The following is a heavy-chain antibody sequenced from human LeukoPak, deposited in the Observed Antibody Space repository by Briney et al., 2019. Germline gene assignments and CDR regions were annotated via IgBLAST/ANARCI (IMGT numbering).Heavy chain of an antibody. D-gene: IGHD2-2*01. J-gene: IGHJ6*02. V-gene: IGHV3-23*01. CDR3: AKETEDIVVVPAYYGMDV. CDR1: GFTFSSYA. CDR2: ISGSGGST. Sequence: GGSLRLSCAASGFTFSSYAMSWVRQAPGKGLEWVSAISGSGGSTYYADSVKGRFTISRDNSKNTLYLQMNSLRAEDTAVYYCAKETEDIVVVPAYYGMDVWGQGTTVTVS.